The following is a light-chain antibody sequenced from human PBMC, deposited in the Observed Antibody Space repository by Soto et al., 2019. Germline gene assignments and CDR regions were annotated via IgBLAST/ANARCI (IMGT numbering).Light chain of an antibody. V-gene: IGLV2-14*01. J-gene: IGLJ2*01. CDR2: DVS. Sequence: QSALTQPASVSGSPGQSLTISCTGTSSDIGGYNYVSWYQQHPGKAPKLMIYDVSNRPSGVSNRFSGSKSGSTASLTISGLQAEDEADYYCSSYTSSSTVLFGGGTKLTVL. CDR1: SSDIGGYNY. CDR3: SSYTSSSTVL.